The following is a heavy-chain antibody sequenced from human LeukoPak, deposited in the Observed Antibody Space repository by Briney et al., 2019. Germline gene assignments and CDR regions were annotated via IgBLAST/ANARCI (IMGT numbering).Heavy chain of an antibody. D-gene: IGHD3-10*01. J-gene: IGHJ3*02. CDR1: GGSISSYY. V-gene: IGHV4-59*01. Sequence: SETLSLTCTVSGGSISSYYWSWIRQPPGKGLEWIGYIYYSGSTNYNPSLKSRVTISVDTSKNQFSLKLSSVTAADTAVYYCARTPGFGELIRAFDIWGQGTMVTVSS. CDR2: IYYSGST. CDR3: ARTPGFGELIRAFDI.